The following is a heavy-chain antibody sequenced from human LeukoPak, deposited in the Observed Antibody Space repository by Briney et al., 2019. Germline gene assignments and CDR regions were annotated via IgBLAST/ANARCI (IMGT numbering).Heavy chain of an antibody. J-gene: IGHJ4*02. V-gene: IGHV4-39*01. Sequence: SETLSLTCTVSGGSISSSSYYWGWIRQPPGKGLEWIGSIYYSGSTYYNPSLKSRVTISVDTSKNQFSLKLSSVTAADTAVYYCARHEVQQLVGIDWGQGTLVTVSS. CDR1: GGSISSSSYY. CDR2: IYYSGST. CDR3: ARHEVQQLVGID. D-gene: IGHD6-13*01.